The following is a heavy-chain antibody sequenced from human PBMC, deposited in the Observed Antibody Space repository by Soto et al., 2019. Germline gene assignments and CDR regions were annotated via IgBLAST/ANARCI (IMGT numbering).Heavy chain of an antibody. Sequence: ASVKVSCKASGYTFTSYDINWVRQATGQGLEWMGWMNPNSGNTGYAQKFQGRVTMTRNTSISTAYMELSSLRSEDTAVYYCARGVAGAVGNYYYYYMDVWGKGTTVTVSS. CDR1: GYTFTSYD. V-gene: IGHV1-8*01. J-gene: IGHJ6*03. CDR3: ARGVAGAVGNYYYYYMDV. CDR2: MNPNSGNT. D-gene: IGHD6-19*01.